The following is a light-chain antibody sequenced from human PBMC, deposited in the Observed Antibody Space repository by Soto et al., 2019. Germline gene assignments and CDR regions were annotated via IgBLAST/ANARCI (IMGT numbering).Light chain of an antibody. J-gene: IGKJ1*01. CDR3: QQYNNWPPVT. CDR2: GAS. CDR1: QSVISTY. V-gene: IGKV3-20*01. Sequence: EIVLTQSPGTLSLSPGERATLSCRASQSVISTYLAWYQQKPGQAPRLLIYGASSRATGIPDRFSGSGSGTDFTLTISRLEPEDFAVYYCQQYNNWPPVTFGQRTQVDIK.